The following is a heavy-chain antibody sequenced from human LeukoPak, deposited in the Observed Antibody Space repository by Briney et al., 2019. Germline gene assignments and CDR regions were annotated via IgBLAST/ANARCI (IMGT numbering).Heavy chain of an antibody. V-gene: IGHV1-69*05. J-gene: IGHJ4*02. D-gene: IGHD3-9*01. CDR2: IIPIFGTA. CDR3: ARSGYFDWSPLGWYFDY. CDR1: GGTFSSYA. Sequence: GASVKVSCKASGGTFSSYAISWVRQAPGQGLEWMGGIIPIFGTANYAQKFQGRVTITTDESTSTAYMELSSLRSEDTAVYYCARSGYFDWSPLGWYFDYWGQGTLVTVSS.